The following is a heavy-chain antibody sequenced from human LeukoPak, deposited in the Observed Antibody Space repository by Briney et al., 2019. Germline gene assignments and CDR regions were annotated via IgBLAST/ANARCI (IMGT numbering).Heavy chain of an antibody. CDR3: ARGTRGYSYGPPSP. D-gene: IGHD5-18*01. V-gene: IGHV1-18*01. J-gene: IGHJ5*02. CDR2: ISAYNGNT. CDR1: GGTFSNYS. Sequence: ASVKVSCKASGGTFSNYSISWVRQAPGQGLEWMGWISAYNGNTNYAQKLQGRVTMTTDTSTSTAYMELRSLRSDDTAVYYCARGTRGYSYGPPSPWGQGTLVTVSS.